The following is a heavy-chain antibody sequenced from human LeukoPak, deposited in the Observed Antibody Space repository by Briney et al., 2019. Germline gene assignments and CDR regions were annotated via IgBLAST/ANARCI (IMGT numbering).Heavy chain of an antibody. CDR3: ARDMSVVGATSIAFDI. V-gene: IGHV1-46*01. D-gene: IGHD1-26*01. J-gene: IGHJ3*02. Sequence: GASVKVSCKASGYTFTSYYMHWVRQAPGQGLEWMGIINPSGGSTSYAQKFQGRVTMTRDMSTSTVYMELSSLRSEDTAVYYCARDMSVVGATSIAFDIWGQGTMVTVSS. CDR2: INPSGGST. CDR1: GYTFTSYY.